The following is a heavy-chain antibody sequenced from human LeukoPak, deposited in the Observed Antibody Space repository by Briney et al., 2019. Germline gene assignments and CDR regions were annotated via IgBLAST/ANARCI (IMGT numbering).Heavy chain of an antibody. CDR1: GYTFTTYG. V-gene: IGHV1-18*01. J-gene: IGHJ3*02. D-gene: IGHD1-26*01. CDR3: ARVGSGSYRGSDAFDI. Sequence: ASVKVSCKASGYTFTTYGISWVRQAPGQGLEWMGWISAKSGNTNYAQKHEGRVTMTTDTSTSTAYMELRSLRSDGTAVYYCARVGSGSYRGSDAFDIWGQGTMVTVSS. CDR2: ISAKSGNT.